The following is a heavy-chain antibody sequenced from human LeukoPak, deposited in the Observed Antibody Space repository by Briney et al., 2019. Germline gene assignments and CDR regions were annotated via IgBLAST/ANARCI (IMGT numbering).Heavy chain of an antibody. Sequence: GGSLRLSCAASGFTFSSYWMSWVRQAPGKGLERVANIKPDGSEKQYVDSVKGRFTVSRDNAKSSLYLEMNSLRAEDTAVYYCARSGKSYAFDNWGQGTLVTVSS. J-gene: IGHJ4*02. V-gene: IGHV3-7*01. CDR3: ARSGKSYAFDN. D-gene: IGHD3-16*01. CDR1: GFTFSSYW. CDR2: IKPDGSEK.